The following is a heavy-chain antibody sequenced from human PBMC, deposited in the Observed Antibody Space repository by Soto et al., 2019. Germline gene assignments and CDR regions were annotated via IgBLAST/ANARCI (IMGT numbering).Heavy chain of an antibody. J-gene: IGHJ5*02. V-gene: IGHV4-39*07. Sequence: XETLSLTCFVSGYSITAGGYYWSWIRHHPGKGLEWIGSFYSSGSIIYNPSLRSRVSISGDTSSNQFSMSLTSVTAADTARYYCARMYSSGSGWFHPWGQGTLVTVSS. CDR1: GYSITAGGYY. CDR3: ARMYSSGSGWFHP. D-gene: IGHD6-19*01. CDR2: FYSSGSI.